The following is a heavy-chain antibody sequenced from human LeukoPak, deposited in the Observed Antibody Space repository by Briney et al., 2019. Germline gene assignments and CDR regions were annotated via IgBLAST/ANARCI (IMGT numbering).Heavy chain of an antibody. J-gene: IGHJ4*02. CDR1: GGSISSYY. Sequence: SETQSLTCTVSGGSISSYYWSWIRQPPGKALEWIGSIYYSGTTYYSSSLKSRVIISVDTSKNQFSLKLSSVTATDTAVYYCARHEAQDFDYWGQGTLVTVSS. V-gene: IGHV4-59*04. CDR3: ARHEAQDFDY. CDR2: IYYSGTT.